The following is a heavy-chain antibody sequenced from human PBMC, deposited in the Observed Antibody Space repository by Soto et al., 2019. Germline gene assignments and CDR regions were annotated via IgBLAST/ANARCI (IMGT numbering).Heavy chain of an antibody. V-gene: IGHV1-69*01. J-gene: IGHJ4*02. CDR1: EGIFSTYA. CDR3: ARDRDDYGSGNYYNRIDF. CDR2: IIPIFGTP. D-gene: IGHD3-10*01. Sequence: QVQVIQSGAEVKKPGSSVKVSCQVSEGIFSTYAISWLRQAPGQGLEWMGGIIPIFGTPHYAQTFQGRVTITADESMSTAYMELSGVRSEDTAVYYCARDRDDYGSGNYYNRIDFWGQGTLVTVSS.